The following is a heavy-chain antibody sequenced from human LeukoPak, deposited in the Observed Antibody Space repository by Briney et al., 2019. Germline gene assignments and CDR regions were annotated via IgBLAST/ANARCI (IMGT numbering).Heavy chain of an antibody. J-gene: IGHJ4*02. CDR1: GYTFTYYD. V-gene: IGHV1-8*01. CDR3: ARVTGSIDY. Sequence: ASVKVSCKASGYTFTYYDINWVRQATGQGLEWMGWVNTNSGNTGYAQKFQGRVTMTRDTSISTAYMELRSLRFDDTAVYYCARVTGSIDYWGQGTLVTVSS. D-gene: IGHD1-26*01. CDR2: VNTNSGNT.